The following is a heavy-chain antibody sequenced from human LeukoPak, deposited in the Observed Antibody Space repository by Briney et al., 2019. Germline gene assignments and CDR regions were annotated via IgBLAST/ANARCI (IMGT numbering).Heavy chain of an antibody. CDR2: IRYDGSNK. CDR3: ATYRQVLLPFES. D-gene: IGHD2-8*02. J-gene: IGHJ4*02. Sequence: PGGSLRLSCAASGFTFSSYGMHWVRQAPGKGLEWVAFIRYDGSNKYYADSVKGRFTISRDNSKNTLHLQMNSLRAEDTAIYYCATYRQVLLPFESWGQGTLVTVSS. CDR1: GFTFSSYG. V-gene: IGHV3-30*02.